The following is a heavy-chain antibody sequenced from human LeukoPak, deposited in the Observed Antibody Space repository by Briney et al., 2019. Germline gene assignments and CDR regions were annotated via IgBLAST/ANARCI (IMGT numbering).Heavy chain of an antibody. J-gene: IGHJ4*02. CDR2: ISAYNGNT. Sequence: GASVKLSCTASGYTFTSYGISWVRQAPGQGLEWMGWISAYNGNTNYAQQLQGRVTMTTDTSTSTAYMELRSLRSDDTAVCYCARDSGGSGSYSTFDYWGQGTLVTVSS. CDR1: GYTFTSYG. V-gene: IGHV1-18*01. CDR3: ARDSGGSGSYSTFDY. D-gene: IGHD3-10*01.